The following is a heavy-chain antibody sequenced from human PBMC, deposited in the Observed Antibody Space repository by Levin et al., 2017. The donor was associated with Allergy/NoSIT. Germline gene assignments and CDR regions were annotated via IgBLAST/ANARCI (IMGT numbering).Heavy chain of an antibody. J-gene: IGHJ6*02. Sequence: SETLSLTCTASGGSISSYYWSWIRQPPGKGLEWIGYIYYSGSTNYNHSLKSRVTISVDTSKNQFSLKLSPVTAADTAVYYGARDRRTTVTTLGSIRQYHYDGMDVWGQGTTVTDS. CDR2: IYYSGST. CDR1: GGSISSYY. CDR3: ARDRRTTVTTLGSIRQYHYDGMDV. V-gene: IGHV4-59*01. D-gene: IGHD4-11*01.